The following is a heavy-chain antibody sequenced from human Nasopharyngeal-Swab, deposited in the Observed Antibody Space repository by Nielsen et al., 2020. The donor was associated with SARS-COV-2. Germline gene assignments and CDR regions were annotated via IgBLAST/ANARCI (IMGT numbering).Heavy chain of an antibody. CDR3: AKSMAYFQLSGTYNLDF. CDR2: INWNSGSK. J-gene: IGHJ4*02. CDR1: GFTFDDYT. V-gene: IGHV3-9*01. D-gene: IGHD2-21*01. Sequence: GGSLRLSCAASGFTFDDYTMYWVRQAPGEGLEWVSGINWNSGSKGYADSVKGRFTVSRDSSKNTVYLQMNSLRPDDTAVYFCAKSMAYFQLSGTYNLDFWGQGTLVTVSS.